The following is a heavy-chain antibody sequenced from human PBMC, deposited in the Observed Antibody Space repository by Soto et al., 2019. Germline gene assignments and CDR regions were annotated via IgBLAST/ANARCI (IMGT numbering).Heavy chain of an antibody. D-gene: IGHD3-9*01. J-gene: IGHJ4*02. Sequence: ASVKVSCKASGYTFTSYGISWVRRAPGQGLEWMGWISAYNGNTNYAQKLQGRVTMTTDTSTSTAYMELRSLGSDDTAVYYCARSTAKMYYDILTGYFSWGQGTLVTVSS. CDR3: ARSTAKMYYDILTGYFS. CDR1: GYTFTSYG. V-gene: IGHV1-18*01. CDR2: ISAYNGNT.